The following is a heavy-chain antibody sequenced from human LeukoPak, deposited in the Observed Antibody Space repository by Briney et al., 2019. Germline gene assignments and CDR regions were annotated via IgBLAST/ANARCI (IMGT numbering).Heavy chain of an antibody. V-gene: IGHV3-74*01. CDR3: AKDATAVPGTVYMDV. CDR2: INSDGINT. D-gene: IGHD2-2*01. Sequence: QAGGSLRLSCAASGFTFSNYWMHWVRQAPGKGLVWVSRINSDGINTSYADSVKGRFTISRDNAKNSVYLQMTSLRAEDTALYYCAKDATAVPGTVYMDVWGKGTTVTISS. CDR1: GFTFSNYW. J-gene: IGHJ6*03.